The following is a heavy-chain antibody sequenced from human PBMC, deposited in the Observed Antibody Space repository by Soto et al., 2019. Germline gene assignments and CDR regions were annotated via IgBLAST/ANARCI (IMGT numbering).Heavy chain of an antibody. D-gene: IGHD2-2*01. V-gene: IGHV1-69*04. CDR3: AREIVVVVPAAIYYYYGMDV. CDR1: GGTFSSYT. J-gene: IGHJ6*02. Sequence: SVKLSCKASGGTFSSYTISWVRQAPGQGLEWMGRIIPILGIANYAQKFQGRVTITADKSTSTAYMELSSLRSEDTAVYYCAREIVVVVPAAIYYYYGMDVWG. CDR2: IIPILGIA.